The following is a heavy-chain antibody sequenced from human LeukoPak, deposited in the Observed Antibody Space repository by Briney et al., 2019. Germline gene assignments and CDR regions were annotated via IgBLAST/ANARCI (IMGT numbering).Heavy chain of an antibody. CDR2: IYYSGST. CDR1: GGSISSYY. CDR3: ARAQLNLLVDFGMDV. Sequence: SETLSLTCTVSGGSISSYYWSWIRQPPGKGLEWIGYIYYSGSTNYNPSLKSRVTISVDTSKNQFSLKLSSVTAADTAVYYCARAQLNLLVDFGMDVWGQGTTVTVSS. V-gene: IGHV4-59*01. D-gene: IGHD1-1*01. J-gene: IGHJ6*02.